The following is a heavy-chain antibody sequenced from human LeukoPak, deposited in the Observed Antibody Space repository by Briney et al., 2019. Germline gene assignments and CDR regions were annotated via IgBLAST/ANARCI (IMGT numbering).Heavy chain of an antibody. CDR2: IRTSAASAYNT. Sequence: SGGSLRLSCGASGFTFTDYPMNWVRQAPGRGLEWVANIRTSAASAYNTNYADSVQCRVIISRDDAKKTLYLHMNGLRDDDTAVYYCARDQRFAFDYWGQGILVTVSS. CDR3: ARDQRFAFDY. CDR1: GFTFTDYP. D-gene: IGHD3-16*01. V-gene: IGHV3-48*02. J-gene: IGHJ4*02.